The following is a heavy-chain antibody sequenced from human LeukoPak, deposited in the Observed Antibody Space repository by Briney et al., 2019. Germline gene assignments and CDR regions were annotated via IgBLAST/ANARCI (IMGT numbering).Heavy chain of an antibody. CDR3: ATRGFRGWFGETGYFDY. CDR1: GYTLTELS. J-gene: IGHJ4*02. D-gene: IGHD3-10*01. Sequence: ASMKVSCKVSGYTLTELSMHWVRQAPGKGLEWMGGFDPEDGETIYAQKFQGRITMTEDTSTDTAYMELSSLRSEDTAVYYCATRGFRGWFGETGYFDYWGQGTLVTVSS. CDR2: FDPEDGET. V-gene: IGHV1-24*01.